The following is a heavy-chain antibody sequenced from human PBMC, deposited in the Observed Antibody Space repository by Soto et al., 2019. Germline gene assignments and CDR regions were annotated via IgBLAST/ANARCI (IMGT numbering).Heavy chain of an antibody. J-gene: IGHJ4*02. D-gene: IGHD2-8*02. CDR2: IKKDGLEK. CDR1: GFTFNDNS. CDR3: ARHTWWHFY. Sequence: EVQLVESGGDLVQPGGSLRLSCAASGFTFNDNSMTWMRQAPGRGLEWVANIKKDGLEKYYVESVRGRFVISRDNAKNSLYLQMNSLRVEDTAVYYCARHTWWHFYWGQGTLVTVSS. V-gene: IGHV3-7*04.